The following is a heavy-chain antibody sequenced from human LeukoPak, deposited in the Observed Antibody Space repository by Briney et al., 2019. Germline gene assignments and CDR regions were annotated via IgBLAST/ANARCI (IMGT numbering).Heavy chain of an antibody. CDR3: AERYCSGGSCDDY. CDR1: GGSFSGYY. Sequence: SETLSLTCAVYGGSFSGYYWSWIRQPPGKGLEWIGSIYYSGSTYYNPSLKSRVTISVDTSKNQFSLKLSSVTAADTAVYYCAERYCSGGSCDDYWGQGTLVTVSS. V-gene: IGHV4-34*01. J-gene: IGHJ4*02. CDR2: IYYSGST. D-gene: IGHD2-15*01.